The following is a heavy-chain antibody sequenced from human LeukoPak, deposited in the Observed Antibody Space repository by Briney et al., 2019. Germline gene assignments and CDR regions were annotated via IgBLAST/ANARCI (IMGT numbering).Heavy chain of an antibody. CDR3: TRGRGITMIVVGDNWFDP. Sequence: PGGSLRLSCAASGFTFSSYWLSWVRQAPGKGLEWVGFIRSKAYGGTTEYAASVKGRFTISRDDSKSIAYLQMNSLKTEDTAVYYCTRGRGITMIVVGDNWFDPWGQGTLVTVSS. CDR1: GFTFSSYW. V-gene: IGHV3-49*04. CDR2: IRSKAYGGTT. J-gene: IGHJ5*02. D-gene: IGHD3-22*01.